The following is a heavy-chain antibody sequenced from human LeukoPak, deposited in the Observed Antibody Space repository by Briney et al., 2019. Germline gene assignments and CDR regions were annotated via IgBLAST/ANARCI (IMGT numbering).Heavy chain of an antibody. CDR3: ARSPLEYSTPGYFDY. J-gene: IGHJ4*02. CDR1: SGSISNYY. D-gene: IGHD6-6*01. Sequence: SETLSLTCTVSSGSISNYYWSWIRQSPGKGLEWFGYVSYTGTTNYNPSLKSRVTISVDTSKNQFSLKLSSVTAADTAVYYCARSPLEYSTPGYFDYWGQGTLVTVSS. CDR2: VSYTGTT. V-gene: IGHV4-59*08.